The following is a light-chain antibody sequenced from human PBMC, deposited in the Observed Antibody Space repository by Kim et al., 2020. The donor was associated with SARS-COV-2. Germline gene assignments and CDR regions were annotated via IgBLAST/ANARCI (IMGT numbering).Light chain of an antibody. J-gene: IGLJ3*02. Sequence: QSALTQPASVSGSPGQSITMSCSGTNNDVGSHDLVSWYQHHPGTAPKLVIYGDNQRPSGVSSRFSGSKSGNTASLTISGLQPEDEADYYCCSYANGGTGVFGGGTQLTVL. CDR2: GDN. V-gene: IGLV2-23*01. CDR1: NNDVGSHDL. CDR3: CSYANGGTGV.